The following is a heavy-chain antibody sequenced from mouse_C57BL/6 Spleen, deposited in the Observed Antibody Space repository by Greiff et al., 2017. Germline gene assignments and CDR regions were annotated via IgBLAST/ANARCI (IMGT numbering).Heavy chain of an antibody. CDR3: ARADGLYAMDY. V-gene: IGHV1-52*01. D-gene: IGHD2-3*01. J-gene: IGHJ4*01. Sequence: VQLQQSGAELVRPGSSVKLSCKASGYTFTSYWMHWVKQRPIQGLEWIGNIDPSDSETHYNQKFKDKATLTVDKSSSTAYMQLSSLTSEDSAVYYCARADGLYAMDYWGQGTSVTVSS. CDR2: IDPSDSET. CDR1: GYTFTSYW.